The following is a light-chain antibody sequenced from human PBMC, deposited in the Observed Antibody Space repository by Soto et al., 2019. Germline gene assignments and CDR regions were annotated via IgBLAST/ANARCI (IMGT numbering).Light chain of an antibody. CDR3: QQYHSYSLT. V-gene: IGKV1-5*01. J-gene: IGKJ4*01. CDR2: GAS. Sequence: DIQMTQSPSTLSASVGDRVTITCRASQSVTSRLAWYQQKPGKAPKLLIYGASNLESGVPSRLSGSGSGTDFTLTISSLQPDDFATYYGQQYHSYSLTFGGGTKVDIK. CDR1: QSVTSR.